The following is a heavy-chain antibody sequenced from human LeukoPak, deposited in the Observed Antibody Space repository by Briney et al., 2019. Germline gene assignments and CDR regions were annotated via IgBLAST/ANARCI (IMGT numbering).Heavy chain of an antibody. CDR2: INRGGST. Sequence: SETLSLTCAVYGGSFSGYFWSWIRQPPGKGLEWIGEINRGGSTNYNPSLKSRVTISEDTSNNQFSLRLTSVTAADTAVHYCARGFAVWGKGTTVTVSS. CDR3: ARGFAV. D-gene: IGHD3-16*01. J-gene: IGHJ6*03. CDR1: GGSFSGYF. V-gene: IGHV4-34*01.